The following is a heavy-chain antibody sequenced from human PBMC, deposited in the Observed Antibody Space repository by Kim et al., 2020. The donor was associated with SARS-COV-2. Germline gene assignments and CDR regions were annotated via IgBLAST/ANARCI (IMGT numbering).Heavy chain of an antibody. Sequence: YSPAVTGQFTISADKSISTAYLQWSSLKASDTAMYYCARGGGGDGGMDVWGQGTTVTVSS. V-gene: IGHV5-51*01. CDR3: ARGGGGDGGMDV. D-gene: IGHD2-21*02. J-gene: IGHJ6*02.